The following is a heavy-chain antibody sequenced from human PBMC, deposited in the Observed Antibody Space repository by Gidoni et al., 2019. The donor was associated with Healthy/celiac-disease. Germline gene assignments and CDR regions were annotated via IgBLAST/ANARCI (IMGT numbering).Heavy chain of an antibody. V-gene: IGHV4-39*01. Sequence: QLQLQESGPGLVKPSATLSLPCTVSGGSISSSSYYWCWIRQTPGKGLEWIGSIYYSGSTYYNPSLKSRVTISVDTSKNQFSLKLSSVTAADTAVYYCATNDNWNDDVQAWFDPWGQGTLVTVSS. CDR1: GGSISSSSYY. CDR3: ATNDNWNDDVQAWFDP. CDR2: IYYSGST. J-gene: IGHJ5*02. D-gene: IGHD1-20*01.